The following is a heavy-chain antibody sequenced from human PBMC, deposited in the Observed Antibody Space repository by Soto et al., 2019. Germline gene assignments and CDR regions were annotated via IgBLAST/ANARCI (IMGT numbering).Heavy chain of an antibody. Sequence: GASVKVSCKASGGTFISYAISWVRQAPGQGLEWMGGIIPIFGTANYAQKFQGRVTITADESTSTAYMELSSLRSEDTAVYYCATEIESSGWYPNWFEPWGKGTLAKVSS. J-gene: IGHJ5*02. CDR1: GGTFISYA. CDR2: IIPIFGTA. D-gene: IGHD6-19*01. CDR3: ATEIESSGWYPNWFEP. V-gene: IGHV1-69*01.